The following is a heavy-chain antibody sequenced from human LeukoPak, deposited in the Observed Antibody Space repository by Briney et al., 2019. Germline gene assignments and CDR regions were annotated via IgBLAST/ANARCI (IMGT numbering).Heavy chain of an antibody. D-gene: IGHD3-10*01. Sequence: SETLSLTCTVSGGSISSGSYYWSWIRQPAGKGLEWIGRIYTSGSTNYNPPLKSRVTISVDTSKNQFSLKLSSVTAADTAVYYCATEPYGSGTTSWFDPWGQGTLVTVSS. J-gene: IGHJ5*02. CDR3: ATEPYGSGTTSWFDP. V-gene: IGHV4-61*02. CDR1: GGSISSGSYY. CDR2: IYTSGST.